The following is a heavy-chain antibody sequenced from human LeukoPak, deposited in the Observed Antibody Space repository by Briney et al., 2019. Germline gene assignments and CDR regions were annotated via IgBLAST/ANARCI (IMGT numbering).Heavy chain of an antibody. D-gene: IGHD2-2*01. CDR1: GNYW. CDR2: INSDGSWT. Sequence: GGPLRLSCAASGNYWMHWVRQAPGKGLVWVSHINSDGSWTSYADSVKGRFTISKDNAKNTVYLQMNNLRAEDTAVYYCVSFYETYWGRGTLVTVSS. CDR3: VSFYETY. J-gene: IGHJ4*02. V-gene: IGHV3-74*01.